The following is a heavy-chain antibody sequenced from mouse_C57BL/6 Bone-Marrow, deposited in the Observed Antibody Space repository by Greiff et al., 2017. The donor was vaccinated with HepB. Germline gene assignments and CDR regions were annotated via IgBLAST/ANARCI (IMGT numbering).Heavy chain of an antibody. D-gene: IGHD1-1*01. J-gene: IGHJ3*01. CDR2: INPSNGGT. CDR1: GYTFTSYW. Sequence: QVQLQQPGTELVKPGASVKLSCKASGYTFTSYWMHWVKQRPGQGLEWIGNINPSNGGTNYNEKFKSKATLTVDKSSSTAYMQLSSLTSEDSAVYYGARVGYYGRRAWFADWGQGTLVTVSA. V-gene: IGHV1-53*01. CDR3: ARVGYYGRRAWFAD.